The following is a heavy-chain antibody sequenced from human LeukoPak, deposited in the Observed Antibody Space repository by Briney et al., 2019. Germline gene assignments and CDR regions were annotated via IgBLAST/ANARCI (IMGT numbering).Heavy chain of an antibody. V-gene: IGHV3-21*01. CDR2: ISSSSSYI. D-gene: IGHD6-13*01. CDR3: ARDWYSSNWYGNSFDY. Sequence: WGSLRLSCAASGFTFSSYSMNWVRQAPGKGLGWVSSISSSSSYIYYADSVKGRFTISRDNAKNSLYLQMNSLRAEGTAVYYCARDWYSSNWYGNSFDYWGQGTLVSVSS. CDR1: GFTFSSYS. J-gene: IGHJ4*02.